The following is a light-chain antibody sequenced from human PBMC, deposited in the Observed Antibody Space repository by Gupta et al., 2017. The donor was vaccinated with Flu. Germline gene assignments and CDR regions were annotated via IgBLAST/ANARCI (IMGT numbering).Light chain of an antibody. CDR2: EVS. Sequence: VTPGQPASISCKSSQSLLYSGGKTYLYWYLQKTGQPPRLLIYEVSKRFSGVPDRFSGSGSGTDFTLKISRVEAEDVGVYYCRQGIQRPFTFGGGTKVQIE. CDR1: QSLLYSGGKTY. J-gene: IGKJ4*01. CDR3: RQGIQRPFT. V-gene: IGKV2D-29*01.